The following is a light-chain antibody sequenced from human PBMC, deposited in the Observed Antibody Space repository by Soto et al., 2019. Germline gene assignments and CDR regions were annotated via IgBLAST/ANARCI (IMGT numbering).Light chain of an antibody. V-gene: IGKV3-20*01. Sequence: EIVLTQSPGTLSLSPGERATLSCRASQSVSSSSLAWYQQRPRQAPRLLIFTASSRATGTPDRFSGSGSGTDFTLTISRLEPEDFAVYYCQLYGTSPPYTFGPGTKLEIK. CDR3: QLYGTSPPYT. J-gene: IGKJ2*01. CDR1: QSVSSSS. CDR2: TAS.